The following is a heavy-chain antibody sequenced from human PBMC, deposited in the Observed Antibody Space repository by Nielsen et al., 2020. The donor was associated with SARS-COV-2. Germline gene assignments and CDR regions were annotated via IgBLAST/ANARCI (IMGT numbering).Heavy chain of an antibody. D-gene: IGHD3-22*01. CDR2: INPNSGGT. CDR3: ARSSSYYDNSGYYYGAFDI. Sequence: ASVKVSCKASGYTFTGYYMHWVRQAPGQGLEWMGWINPNSGGTNYAQKFQGRVTMTRDTSISTAYMELSRLRSDDTAVYYCARSSSYYDNSGYYYGAFDIWGQGTMVTVSS. CDR1: GYTFTGYY. J-gene: IGHJ3*02. V-gene: IGHV1-2*02.